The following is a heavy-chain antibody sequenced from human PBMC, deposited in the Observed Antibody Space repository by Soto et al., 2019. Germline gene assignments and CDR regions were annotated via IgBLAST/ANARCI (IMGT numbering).Heavy chain of an antibody. CDR2: INHGGST. CDR3: ARSEMAAYYYYGMDV. V-gene: IGHV4-4*02. Sequence: QVQLQESGPGLVKPSGTLSLTCAVSGGSISRSNWWSWVRQRPGKGLEWIGEINHGGSTNYNPSLKRRVTISVDMSKTQFSLKLSSVTAADTAVYYCARSEMAAYYYYGMDVWGKGTTVPVSS. D-gene: IGHD6-19*01. J-gene: IGHJ6*04. CDR1: GGSISRSNW.